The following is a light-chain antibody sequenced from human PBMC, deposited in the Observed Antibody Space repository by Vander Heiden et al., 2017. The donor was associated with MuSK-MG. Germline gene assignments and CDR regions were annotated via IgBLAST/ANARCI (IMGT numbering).Light chain of an antibody. J-gene: IGLJ1*01. CDR3: TSSADSYTYV. Sequence: QSALTQPRPVSGPPGPSGTISSTGTGSDVGRCNCGSWYQQHPGEAPMLMVYDVTKRPSGLPARCSGSKSGNTASRTITGRQAEEEADYYGTSSADSYTYVFGTGTKVTVL. CDR1: GSDVGRCNC. CDR2: DVT. V-gene: IGLV2-11*01.